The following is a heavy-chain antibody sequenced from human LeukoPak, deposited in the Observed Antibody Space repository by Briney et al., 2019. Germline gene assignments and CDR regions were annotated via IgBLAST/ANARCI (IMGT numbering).Heavy chain of an antibody. CDR1: GFTFSRFW. CDR2: INEDGSEK. Sequence: PGGSLRLSCAVSGFTFSRFWLSWVRQPPGKGLEWVADINEDGSEKYYVDSVKGRFTISRDNAKNSLYLQMNSLRAEDTAVYYCARDRTYSSSSMPYYYYGMDVWGQGTTVTVSS. J-gene: IGHJ6*02. V-gene: IGHV3-7*03. D-gene: IGHD6-6*01. CDR3: ARDRTYSSSSMPYYYYGMDV.